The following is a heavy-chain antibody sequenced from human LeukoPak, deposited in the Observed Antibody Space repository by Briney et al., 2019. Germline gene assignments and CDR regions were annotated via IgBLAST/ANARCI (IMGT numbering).Heavy chain of an antibody. CDR2: IYYSGST. CDR3: ARWKSRGGENAFDI. Sequence: SETLSLTCTVSGYSISSGYYWGWIRQPPGKGLEWIGSIYYSGSTYYNPSLKSRVTISVDTSKNQFSLKLSSVTAADTAVYYCARWKSRGGENAFDIWGQGTMVTVSS. V-gene: IGHV4-38-2*02. J-gene: IGHJ3*02. D-gene: IGHD2-21*01. CDR1: GYSISSGYY.